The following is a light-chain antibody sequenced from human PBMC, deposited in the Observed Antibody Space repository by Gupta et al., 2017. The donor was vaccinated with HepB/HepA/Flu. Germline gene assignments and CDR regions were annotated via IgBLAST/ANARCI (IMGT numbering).Light chain of an antibody. V-gene: IGLV1-44*01. Sequence: QSVLTQPPSASGTPGQRVSISCSGSSSNIGSNNVNWYQQFPETAPKIIIFSNNQRPSGVPDWFSGSKSGTSASLAISGLQSDDESDYYCAAWDDNLNGPVFGGGTKLTVL. CDR1: SSNIGSNN. CDR2: SNN. J-gene: IGLJ3*02. CDR3: AAWDDNLNGPV.